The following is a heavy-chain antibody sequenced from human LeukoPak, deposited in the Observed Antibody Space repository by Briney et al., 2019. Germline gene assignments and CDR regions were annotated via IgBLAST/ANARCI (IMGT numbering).Heavy chain of an antibody. V-gene: IGHV1-8*01. CDR3: AMNTSRATVTRLDP. J-gene: IGHJ5*02. Sequence: ASVKVSCKASGYTFTSYDINWVRQATGQGLEWMGWMNPNSGNTGYAQKFQGRVTMTRNTSISTAYMELSSLRSEDTAVYYCAMNTSRATVTRLDPWGQGTLVTVSS. CDR2: MNPNSGNT. D-gene: IGHD4-17*01. CDR1: GYTFTSYD.